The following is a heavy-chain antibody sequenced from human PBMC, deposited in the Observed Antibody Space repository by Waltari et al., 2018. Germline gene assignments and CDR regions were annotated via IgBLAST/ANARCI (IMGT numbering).Heavy chain of an antibody. D-gene: IGHD4-17*01. J-gene: IGHJ6*03. CDR1: GFSFTSYG. V-gene: IGHV3-30*02. CDR3: AKDLVHGQDYYYYMDV. Sequence: QVQLVESGGSVVQPGGSLRLSCAASGFSFTSYGMHWVRQAPGKGLEWVAFIRYDGSNKDYADSVEGRFTSSRDNSKTTLYLQMNSLTTEDTAVYYCAKDLVHGQDYYYYMDVWGKGTTVTVSS. CDR2: IRYDGSNK.